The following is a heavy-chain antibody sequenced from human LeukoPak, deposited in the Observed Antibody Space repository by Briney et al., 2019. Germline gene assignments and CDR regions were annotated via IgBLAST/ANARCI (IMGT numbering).Heavy chain of an antibody. D-gene: IGHD2-2*01. CDR3: ARGVVIVPSAMRPPSDAFDI. CDR2: IFPGDFDT. Sequence: GESLKISCKGSGYSFITYWIAWVRQMPGKDLEWMGIIFPGDFDTRYSPSFQGHVTISADKSISTAYLHWSSLKASDTAFYYCARGVVIVPSAMRPPSDAFDIWGQGTMVTVSS. J-gene: IGHJ3*02. CDR1: GYSFITYW. V-gene: IGHV5-51*01.